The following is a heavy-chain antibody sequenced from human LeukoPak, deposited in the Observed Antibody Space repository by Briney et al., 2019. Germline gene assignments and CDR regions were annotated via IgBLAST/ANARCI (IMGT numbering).Heavy chain of an antibody. CDR1: GYTFTGYY. Sequence: ASVKVSCKASGYTFTGYYMHWVRQAPGQGLEWMGWINPNSGGTNYAQKFQGRVTMTRDTSISTAYMELSRLRSDDTAVYYCAGGGLSGSYYVVYYFDYWGQGTLVTVSS. CDR3: AGGGLSGSYYVVYYFDY. D-gene: IGHD1-26*01. V-gene: IGHV1-2*02. J-gene: IGHJ4*02. CDR2: INPNSGGT.